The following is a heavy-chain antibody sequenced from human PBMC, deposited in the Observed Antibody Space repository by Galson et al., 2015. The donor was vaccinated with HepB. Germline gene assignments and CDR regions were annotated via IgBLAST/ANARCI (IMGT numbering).Heavy chain of an antibody. CDR2: ISWKSENI. Sequence: SLRLSCAASGFSFDDYVMHWVRQAPGKGLEWVSGISWKSENIDYADSVKGRFIISRDNAKNSLHLQMNNLRVEDTAFYYCARGGYTNSPAPIYYWGQGTLVTVSS. CDR3: ARGGYTNSPAPIYY. V-gene: IGHV3-9*01. CDR1: GFSFDDYV. J-gene: IGHJ4*02. D-gene: IGHD2-2*02.